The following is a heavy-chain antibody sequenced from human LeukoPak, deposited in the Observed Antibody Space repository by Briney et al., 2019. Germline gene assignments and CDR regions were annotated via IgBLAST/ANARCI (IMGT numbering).Heavy chain of an antibody. Sequence: GGSLRLSCAASGFTFSGSAMHWVRQASGEGLEWVGRIRSKANSYATAYAASVKGRFTISRDDSKNTAYLQMNSLKTEDTAVYYCTRLGSTSCYDYWGQGTLVTVSS. CDR1: GFTFSGSA. V-gene: IGHV3-73*01. J-gene: IGHJ4*02. CDR3: TRLGSTSCYDY. D-gene: IGHD2-2*01. CDR2: IRSKANSYAT.